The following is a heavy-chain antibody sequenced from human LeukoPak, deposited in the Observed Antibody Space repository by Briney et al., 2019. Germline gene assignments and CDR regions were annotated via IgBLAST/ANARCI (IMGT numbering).Heavy chain of an antibody. CDR2: IYTSGST. J-gene: IGHJ6*03. CDR3: ARSVRGAMSGYYYYMDV. Sequence: SETLSLTCTVSGGSISSGSYYWSWIRQPAGKGLEWIGRIYTSGSTNYNPSLKSRVTISVDTSKNQFSLKLSSVTAADTAVYYCARSVRGAMSGYYYYMDVWGKGTTVTVSS. CDR1: GGSISSGSYY. D-gene: IGHD3-10*01. V-gene: IGHV4-61*02.